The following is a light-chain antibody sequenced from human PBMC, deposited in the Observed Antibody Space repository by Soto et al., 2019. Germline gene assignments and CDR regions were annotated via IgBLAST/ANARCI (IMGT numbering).Light chain of an antibody. CDR2: GNT. V-gene: IGLV1-40*01. J-gene: IGLJ2*01. Sequence: QLVLMQPPSVSGAPGQRVTISCTGTASNIGAGYAVHWYQQIPGTAPKLLIQGNTVRPSGVPDRFSGSKSGTSASLAITGLQAEDEAHYYCQSYDGATRIFGGGTKVTVL. CDR3: QSYDGATRI. CDR1: ASNIGAGYA.